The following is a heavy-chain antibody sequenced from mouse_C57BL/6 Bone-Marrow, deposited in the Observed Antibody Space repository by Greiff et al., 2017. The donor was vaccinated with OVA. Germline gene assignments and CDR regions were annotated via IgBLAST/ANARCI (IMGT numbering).Heavy chain of an antibody. CDR1: GYTFTSYW. Sequence: VQLQQPGAELVMPGASVKLSCKASGYTFTSYWLHWVKQRPGQGLEWIGEIDPSDSYTNYTQKFKGKSTLTVDKSSSTAYMQLSSLTSEDSAVYYCARFHDYCGTQYYYAKDYWGQGASVTVSS. CDR3: ARFHDYCGTQYYYAKDY. V-gene: IGHV1-69*01. J-gene: IGHJ4*01. CDR2: IDPSDSYT. D-gene: IGHD1-1*01.